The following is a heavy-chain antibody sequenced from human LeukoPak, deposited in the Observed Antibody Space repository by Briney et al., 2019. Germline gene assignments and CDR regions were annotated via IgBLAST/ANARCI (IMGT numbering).Heavy chain of an antibody. D-gene: IGHD3-10*01. CDR1: GYTFSSYG. CDR2: ISAYNANT. Sequence: VASVKVSCKASGYTFSSYGISWVRQAPGQGLEWMGWISAYNANTNYAQKLQGRVTMTTDTSTSTAYMELRSLRSDDTAVYYCARFHMVRGAIIAPLDYWGQGTLVTVSS. J-gene: IGHJ4*02. V-gene: IGHV1-18*04. CDR3: ARFHMVRGAIIAPLDY.